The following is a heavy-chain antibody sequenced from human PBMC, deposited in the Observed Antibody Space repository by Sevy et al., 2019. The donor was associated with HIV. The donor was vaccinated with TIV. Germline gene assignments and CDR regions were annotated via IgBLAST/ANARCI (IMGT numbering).Heavy chain of an antibody. CDR1: GFSFDSYG. D-gene: IGHD3-22*01. V-gene: IGHV3-23*01. CDR2: ISGSGTRT. Sequence: GGSLRLSCAVSGFSFDSYGMTWVRQAPGKGLEWVSGISGSGTRTYYADSVKGRVSISRDNSKNRLYLQMNSLRSEDTAIYYCSKGGGGHYDPDEIGYYFYYYNMDVWGKGTTVTVSS. J-gene: IGHJ6*03. CDR3: SKGGGGHYDPDEIGYYFYYYNMDV.